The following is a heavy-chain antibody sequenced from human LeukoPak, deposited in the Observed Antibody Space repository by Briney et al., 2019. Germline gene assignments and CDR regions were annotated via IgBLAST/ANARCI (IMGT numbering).Heavy chain of an antibody. V-gene: IGHV4-34*01. CDR1: GGSFSNYY. J-gene: IGHJ3*02. CDR2: INHSGST. D-gene: IGHD3-9*01. CDR3: ARGHDILTGVTPI. Sequence: SETLSLTCAVYGGSFSNYYWSWIRQPPGKGLEGIGEINHSGSTNYNPSLKSRVTISVDTSKNQFSLKLSSVTAADTAVYYCARGHDILTGVTPIWGQGTMVTVSS.